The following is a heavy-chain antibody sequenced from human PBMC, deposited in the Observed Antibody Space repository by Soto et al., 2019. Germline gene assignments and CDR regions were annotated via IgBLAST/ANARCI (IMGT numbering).Heavy chain of an antibody. CDR1: GCIFLSYS. Sequence: GSSVNVSFKWSGCIFLSYSSSSGRQARGQGREWMGGIIPIFGTANYAQKFQGRVTITADESTSTAYMELSSLRSEDTAVYYCARASITMVRGVIPTTNWFDPWGQGTLVTVSS. J-gene: IGHJ5*02. CDR3: ARASITMVRGVIPTTNWFDP. D-gene: IGHD3-10*01. CDR2: IIPIFGTA. V-gene: IGHV1-69*01.